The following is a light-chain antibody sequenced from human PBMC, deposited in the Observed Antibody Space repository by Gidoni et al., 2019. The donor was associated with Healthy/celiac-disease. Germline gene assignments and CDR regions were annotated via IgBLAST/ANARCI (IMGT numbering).Light chain of an antibody. J-gene: IGKJ1*01. V-gene: IGKV3-11*01. Sequence: EIVFTQSPATLSLSPGERATLSCRASQSVSSYLAWYQQKPGQAPRLLIYDASNRATGSPARCSGSGSGTDFTLTISSLEPEDFAVYYCKQRSNWPPWTFGQGTKVEIK. CDR1: QSVSSY. CDR2: DAS. CDR3: KQRSNWPPWT.